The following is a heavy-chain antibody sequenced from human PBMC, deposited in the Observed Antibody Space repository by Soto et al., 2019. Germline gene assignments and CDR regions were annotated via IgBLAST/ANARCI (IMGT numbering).Heavy chain of an antibody. CDR1: GGSISTDHYH. CDR2: IHYSGSI. CDR3: AREDDGGDRDYYGLDV. Sequence: QVQLQESGPGLVRPSQTLSLTCTVSGGSISTDHYHWTWIRQAPGKGLEWIGYIHYSGSIQFNPSLLSRVSMSVDTSKNLCSLRLSSVTAADTAVYFCAREDDGGDRDYYGLDVWGQGTTVTVSS. J-gene: IGHJ6*02. V-gene: IGHV4-30-4*01. D-gene: IGHD2-21*02.